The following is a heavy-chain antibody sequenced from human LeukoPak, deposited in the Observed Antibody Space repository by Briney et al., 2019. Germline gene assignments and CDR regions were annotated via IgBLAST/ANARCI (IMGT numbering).Heavy chain of an antibody. D-gene: IGHD2-2*01. CDR1: GYTFTSYD. CDR2: MNPNSGNT. CDR3: ARVVIRVVTAAHDAFDI. V-gene: IGHV1-8*03. J-gene: IGHJ3*02. Sequence: ASVKVSCKASGYTFTSYDINWVRQATGQGLEWMGWMNPNSGNTGCAQKFQGRVTITRNTSISTAYMELSSLRSEDTAVYYCARVVIRVVTAAHDAFDIWGQGTMVTVSS.